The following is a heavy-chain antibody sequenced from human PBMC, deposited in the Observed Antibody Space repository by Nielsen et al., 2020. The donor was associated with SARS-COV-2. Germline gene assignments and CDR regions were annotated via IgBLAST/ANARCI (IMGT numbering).Heavy chain of an antibody. CDR2: MNPNSGNT. V-gene: IGHV1-8*01. Sequence: ASVKVSCKASGYTFTSYDINWVRQATGQGLEWMGWMNPNSGNTGYAQKFQGRVTMTRNTSISTAYMELSSLRSEDTAVYYCARGIFRNQPLLLGYWGQGTLVTVSS. D-gene: IGHD2-21*02. CDR3: ARGIFRNQPLLLGY. J-gene: IGHJ4*02. CDR1: GYTFTSYD.